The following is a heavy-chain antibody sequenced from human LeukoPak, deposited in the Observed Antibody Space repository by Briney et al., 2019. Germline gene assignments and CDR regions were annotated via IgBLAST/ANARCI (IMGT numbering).Heavy chain of an antibody. V-gene: IGHV4-59*01. CDR3: ARSSDDYGDYGDDTFDY. Sequence: SETLSLTCAVYGGSFSGYYWSWIRQPPGKGLEWIGYIYYSGSTNYNPSLKSRVTISVDTSKNQFSLKLSSVTAADTAVYYCARSSDDYGDYGDDTFDYWGQGTLVTVSS. CDR2: IYYSGST. D-gene: IGHD4-17*01. CDR1: GGSFSGYY. J-gene: IGHJ4*02.